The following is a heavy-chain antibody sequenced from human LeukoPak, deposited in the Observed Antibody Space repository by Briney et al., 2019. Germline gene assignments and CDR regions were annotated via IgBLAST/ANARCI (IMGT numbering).Heavy chain of an antibody. CDR3: ARDTQEQGNWFDP. Sequence: PGGSLRLSCAASGFXFSNYAIHWVRQAPGKGLEWVALISYDGSNKYYADSVKGRFTISRDNSKNTLYLQMNSLRPEDMAVYYCARDTQEQGNWFDPWGQGTLVTVSS. V-gene: IGHV3-30-3*01. D-gene: IGHD6-13*01. CDR2: ISYDGSNK. CDR1: GFXFSNYA. J-gene: IGHJ5*02.